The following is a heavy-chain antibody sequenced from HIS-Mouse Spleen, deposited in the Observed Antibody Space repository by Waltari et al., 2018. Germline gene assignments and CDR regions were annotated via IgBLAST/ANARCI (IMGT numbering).Heavy chain of an antibody. CDR3: ARDYGDNWFDP. V-gene: IGHV4-39*07. D-gene: IGHD4-17*01. CDR1: GGSIRSSSYY. Sequence: QLQLQESGPGLVKPSEPLSLTCPVSGGSIRSSSYYWGWIRQPPGKGLEWIGSIYYSGSTYYNPSLKSRVTISVDTSKNQFSLKLSSVTAADTAVYYCARDYGDNWFDPWGQGTLVTVSS. CDR2: IYYSGST. J-gene: IGHJ5*02.